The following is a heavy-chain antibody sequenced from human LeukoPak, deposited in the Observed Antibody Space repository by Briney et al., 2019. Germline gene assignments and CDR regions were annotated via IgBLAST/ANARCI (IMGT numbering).Heavy chain of an antibody. CDR3: ARPITSYYYYGMDV. J-gene: IGHJ6*02. CDR2: IWYDGSNK. V-gene: IGHV3-33*08. Sequence: PGRSLRLSCAASGFAFSYYGMHWVRQAPGKGLEWVAVIWYDGSNKYYADSVKGRFTISRDNSKNTLYLQMNSLRAEDTAVYYCARPITSYYYYGMDVWGQGTTVTVSS. D-gene: IGHD3-10*01. CDR1: GFAFSYYG.